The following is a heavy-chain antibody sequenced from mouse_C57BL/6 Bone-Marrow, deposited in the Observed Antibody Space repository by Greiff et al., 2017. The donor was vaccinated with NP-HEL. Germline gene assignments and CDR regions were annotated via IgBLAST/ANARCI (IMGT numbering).Heavy chain of an antibody. Sequence: DVKLQESGPGLVKPSQSLSLTCSVTGYSITSGYYWNWIRQFPGNKLEWMGYISYDGSNNYNPSLKNRISITRDTSKNQFFLKLKSVTTEDTATYYCARFYAMDYWGQGTSVTVSS. CDR2: ISYDGSN. J-gene: IGHJ4*01. CDR3: ARFYAMDY. CDR1: GYSITSGYY. V-gene: IGHV3-6*01.